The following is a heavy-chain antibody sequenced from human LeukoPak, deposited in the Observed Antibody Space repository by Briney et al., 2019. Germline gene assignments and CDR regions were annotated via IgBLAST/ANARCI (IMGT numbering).Heavy chain of an antibody. V-gene: IGHV3-21*01. J-gene: IGHJ4*02. Sequence: GGSLRLSCAASGFTFSSYTMNWVRQAPGKGLEWVSSISSSSSSIYYTDSVEGRFTISRDNAKNSLYLQMNSLRAEDTAVYYCARQKAVAGTGFDYWGQGTLVTVPS. D-gene: IGHD6-13*01. CDR3: ARQKAVAGTGFDY. CDR1: GFTFSSYT. CDR2: ISSSSSSI.